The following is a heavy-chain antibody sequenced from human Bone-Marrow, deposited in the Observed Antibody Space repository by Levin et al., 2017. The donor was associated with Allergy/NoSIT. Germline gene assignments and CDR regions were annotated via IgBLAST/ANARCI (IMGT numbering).Heavy chain of an antibody. D-gene: IGHD6-13*01. CDR2: VYYTGNT. Sequence: PSETLSLTCVVSGSSISGGYYWGWIRQPPGKGLQWLGAVYYTGNTFYNPSLKSRVTMSVDMSKSHFSLKLSSVTAADTAIYYCARETSSSEGMDVWGPGTTVTVSS. J-gene: IGHJ6*02. V-gene: IGHV4-38-2*02. CDR1: GSSISGGYY. CDR3: ARETSSSEGMDV.